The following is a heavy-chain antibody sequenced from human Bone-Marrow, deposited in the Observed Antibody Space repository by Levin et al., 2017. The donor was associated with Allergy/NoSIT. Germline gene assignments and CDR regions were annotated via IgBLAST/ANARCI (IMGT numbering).Heavy chain of an antibody. CDR1: GFTFSSYG. Sequence: GGSLRLSCAASGFTFSSYGMHWVRQAPGKGLEWVAVIWYDGSNKYYADSVKGRFTISRDNSKNTLYLQMNSLRAEDTAVYYCARDRDCSGGSCWQPYWYFDLWGRGTLVTVSS. J-gene: IGHJ2*01. CDR2: IWYDGSNK. D-gene: IGHD2-15*01. V-gene: IGHV3-33*01. CDR3: ARDRDCSGGSCWQPYWYFDL.